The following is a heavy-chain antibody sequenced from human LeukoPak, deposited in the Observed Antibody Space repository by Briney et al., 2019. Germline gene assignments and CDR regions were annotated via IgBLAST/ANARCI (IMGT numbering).Heavy chain of an antibody. CDR2: IYSGGST. Sequence: GGSLRLSCAASGFTVSSNYMSWVRQAPGKGLEWVSVIYSGGSTYYADSVKGRFTISRDNSKNTLYLQMNSLRAEDTAVYYCARLYYDFWSGYQQYYFDYWGQGTLVTVSS. J-gene: IGHJ4*02. CDR3: ARLYYDFWSGYQQYYFDY. V-gene: IGHV3-53*01. D-gene: IGHD3-3*01. CDR1: GFTVSSNY.